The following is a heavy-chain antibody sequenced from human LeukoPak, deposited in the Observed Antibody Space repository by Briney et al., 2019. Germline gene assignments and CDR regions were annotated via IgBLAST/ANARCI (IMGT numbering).Heavy chain of an antibody. V-gene: IGHV3-66*01. CDR1: GFAFSSDY. CDR2: IYRAGST. Sequence: PGGSLRLSCAASGFAFSSDYMSWVRQAPGKGLEWVSIIYRAGSTHYANFVKGRFTISRDNSKNTLDLQMNSLRAEDTAVYYCARMGLWFGELLGRRDYWGQGTLVTVS. CDR3: ARMGLWFGELLGRRDY. D-gene: IGHD3-10*01. J-gene: IGHJ4*02.